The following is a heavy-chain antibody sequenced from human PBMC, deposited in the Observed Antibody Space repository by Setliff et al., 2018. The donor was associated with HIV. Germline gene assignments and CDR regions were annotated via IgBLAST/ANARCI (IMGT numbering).Heavy chain of an antibody. CDR2: IHTSGST. D-gene: IGHD3-22*01. V-gene: IGHV4-61*02. CDR3: AREGQEGYYDSSGYGNDAFDI. Sequence: TSETLSLTCTVSRGSISSGSYYWSWIRQPAGKGLEWIGRIHTSGSTNYNPSLKIRVTISVDTSKVQFSLKLSSVTAADTAVYYCAREGQEGYYDSSGYGNDAFDIWGQGTMVTVSS. CDR1: RGSISSGSYY. J-gene: IGHJ3*02.